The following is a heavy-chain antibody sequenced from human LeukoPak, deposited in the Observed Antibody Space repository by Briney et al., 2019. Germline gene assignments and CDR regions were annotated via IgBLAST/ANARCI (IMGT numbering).Heavy chain of an antibody. Sequence: SETLSLTCTVSGGSISDYYWSWIRQPPGKGLEWIGYIHSTGRTNYNPSLKSRVTFSIDTSKNQYSLKLTSVTAADTAVYYCMRQKAINADFEFWGQGALVTVAS. CDR2: IHSTGRT. CDR1: GGSISDYY. J-gene: IGHJ4*02. V-gene: IGHV4-59*01. D-gene: IGHD5-24*01. CDR3: MRQKAINADFEF.